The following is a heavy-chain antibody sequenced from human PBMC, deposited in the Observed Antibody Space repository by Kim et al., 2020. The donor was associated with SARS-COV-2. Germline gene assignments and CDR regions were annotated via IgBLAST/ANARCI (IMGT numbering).Heavy chain of an antibody. CDR3: ARECPYYYDSSGYYSFEY. D-gene: IGHD3-22*01. J-gene: IGHJ4*02. CDR1: GFTFSSYS. CDR2: ISSSSSTI. V-gene: IGHV3-48*01. Sequence: GGSLRLSCAASGFTFSSYSMNWVRQAPGKGLEWVSYISSSSSTIYYADSVKGRFTISRDNAKNSLYLQMNSLRAEDTAVYYCARECPYYYDSSGYYSFEYWGPGALFSVSS.